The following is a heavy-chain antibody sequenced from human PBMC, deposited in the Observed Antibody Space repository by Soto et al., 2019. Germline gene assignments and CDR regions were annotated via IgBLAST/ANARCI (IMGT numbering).Heavy chain of an antibody. V-gene: IGHV5-51*01. D-gene: IGHD3-22*01. Sequence: GESLKISCRTSGYRFTSYRIAWVRQMPGKGLEWMGIIFPSDSDTRYSPSFQGQVTISADRSTSTVFLQWASLKASDTAVYFCARKDKSGYFNWFDPWGQGTLVTVSS. CDR3: ARKDKSGYFNWFDP. CDR1: GYRFTSYR. J-gene: IGHJ5*02. CDR2: IFPSDSDT.